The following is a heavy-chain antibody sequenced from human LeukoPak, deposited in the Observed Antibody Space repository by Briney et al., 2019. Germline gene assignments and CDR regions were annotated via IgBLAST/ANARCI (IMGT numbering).Heavy chain of an antibody. Sequence: GGSLRLSCETSGFTFPSYTMSWVRQAPGKGLEWVSSIVFDGGNTYHADSVKGRFTITGDTSKNTLYLQMNSLRAEDTAVYYCAKAQGGTNGLFDNWGQGALVTVSS. CDR2: IVFDGGNT. D-gene: IGHD3-16*01. CDR3: AKAQGGTNGLFDN. CDR1: GFTFPSYT. J-gene: IGHJ4*02. V-gene: IGHV3-23*01.